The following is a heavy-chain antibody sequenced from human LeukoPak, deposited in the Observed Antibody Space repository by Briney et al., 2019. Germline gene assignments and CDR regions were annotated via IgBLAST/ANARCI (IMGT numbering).Heavy chain of an antibody. Sequence: GASAKVSCKASGGTFSSYAISWVRQAPGQGLEWMGRIIPILGIANYAQKFQGRVTITADKSTSTAYMELSSLRSEDTAVYYCAAEGYDYGDSLLGYYGMDVWGQGTTVTVSS. CDR2: IIPILGIA. V-gene: IGHV1-69*04. J-gene: IGHJ6*02. CDR1: GGTFSSYA. CDR3: AAEGYDYGDSLLGYYGMDV. D-gene: IGHD4-17*01.